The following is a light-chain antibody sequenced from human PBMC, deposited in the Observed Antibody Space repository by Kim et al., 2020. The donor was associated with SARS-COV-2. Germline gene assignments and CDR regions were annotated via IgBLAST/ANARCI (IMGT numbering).Light chain of an antibody. J-gene: IGLJ2*01. CDR1: KLWDKH. Sequence: VSECPGQTASITCTGEKLWDKHFCWYQQRPGQSPVLLLYQDKKRPSGIPERFSGSTSGNTATLTISGTQAMDEADYYCQTWDTTVVFGGVTKVTVL. V-gene: IGLV3-1*01. CDR3: QTWDTTVV. CDR2: QDK.